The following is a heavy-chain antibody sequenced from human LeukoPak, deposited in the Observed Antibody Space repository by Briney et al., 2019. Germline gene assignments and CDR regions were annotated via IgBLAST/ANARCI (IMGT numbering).Heavy chain of an antibody. CDR2: IYHSGST. J-gene: IGHJ4*02. CDR3: ARDGRAGSLFAY. Sequence: SETLSLTCTVSGYSISSGYYWGWIRQPPGKGLEWIGSIYHSGSTYYNPSLKSRVTISVDTSKNQFSLKLSSVTAADTAVYYCARDGRAGSLFAYWGQGTLVTVSS. D-gene: IGHD6-19*01. V-gene: IGHV4-38-2*02. CDR1: GYSISSGYY.